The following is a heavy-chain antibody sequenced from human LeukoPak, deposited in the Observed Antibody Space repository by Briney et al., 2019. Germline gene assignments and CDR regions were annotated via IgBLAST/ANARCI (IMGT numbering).Heavy chain of an antibody. Sequence: PGGSLRLSCAASGFTFSSYWMSWVRQAPGKGLEWVANIKQDGSEKYYVGSVKGRFTISRDNAKNSLYLQMNSLRAEDTAVYYCASTIVGANYYYYYYMDVWGKGATVTVSS. CDR2: IKQDGSEK. CDR3: ASTIVGANYYYYYYMDV. CDR1: GFTFSSYW. V-gene: IGHV3-7*01. D-gene: IGHD1-26*01. J-gene: IGHJ6*03.